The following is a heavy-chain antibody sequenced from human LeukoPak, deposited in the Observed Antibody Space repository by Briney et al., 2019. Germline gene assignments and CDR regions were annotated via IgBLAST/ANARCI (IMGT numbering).Heavy chain of an antibody. D-gene: IGHD3-16*01. CDR3: AKDWGYVLPFDY. CDR1: GFPFSRYG. Sequence: GRSLRLSCVPSGFPFSRYGMHWVRQAPGKGLEWVAVISYDGTNKYYADSVNGRFTISRDNSKNTLYLQMNGLRAEDTAVYYCAKDWGYVLPFDYWGQGTLVTVPS. J-gene: IGHJ4*02. V-gene: IGHV3-30*18. CDR2: ISYDGTNK.